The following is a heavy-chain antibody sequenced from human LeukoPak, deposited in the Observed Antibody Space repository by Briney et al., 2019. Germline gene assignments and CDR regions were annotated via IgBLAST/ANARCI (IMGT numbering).Heavy chain of an antibody. CDR1: GGSISSGSYY. V-gene: IGHV4-61*02. Sequence: SQTLSLTCTVSGGSISSGSYYWSWIRQPAGKGLEWIGRIYTSGSANYNPSLKSRVTISVDTSKNQFSLKLSSVTAADTAVYYCARDRGWFDLWGQGTLVTVSS. CDR2: IYTSGSA. J-gene: IGHJ5*02. CDR3: ARDRGWFDL.